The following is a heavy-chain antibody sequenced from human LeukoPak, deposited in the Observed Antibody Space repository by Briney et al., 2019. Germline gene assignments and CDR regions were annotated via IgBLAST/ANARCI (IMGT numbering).Heavy chain of an antibody. CDR2: INHSGST. V-gene: IGHV4-34*01. J-gene: IGHJ4*02. Sequence: PSETLSLTCAVYGGSFSGYYWSWIRQPPGKGLEWIGEINHSGSTNYNPSLKSRVTISVDTSKNQFALNLSSVTAVDTAVYYCARDHTAIVEYYFDYWGQGTLVTVSS. CDR1: GGSFSGYY. CDR3: ARDHTAIVEYYFDY. D-gene: IGHD5-18*01.